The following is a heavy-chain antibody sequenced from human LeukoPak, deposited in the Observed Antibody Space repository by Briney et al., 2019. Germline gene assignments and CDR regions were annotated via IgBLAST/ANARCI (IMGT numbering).Heavy chain of an antibody. CDR1: GGSISSYY. Sequence: PSETLSLTCTVYGGSISSYYWSWIRQPAGKGLEWIGRIYTSGSTNYNPSLKSRVTMSVDTSKNQFSLKLSSVTAADTAVYYCARASLVGATPDAFDIWGQGTMVTVSS. V-gene: IGHV4-4*07. CDR3: ARASLVGATPDAFDI. J-gene: IGHJ3*02. D-gene: IGHD1-26*01. CDR2: IYTSGST.